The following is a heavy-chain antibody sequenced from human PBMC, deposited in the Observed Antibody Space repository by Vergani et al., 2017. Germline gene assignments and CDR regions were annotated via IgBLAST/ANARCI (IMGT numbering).Heavy chain of an antibody. J-gene: IGHJ3*02. D-gene: IGHD5-12*01. V-gene: IGHV3-23*01. CDR2: ISGSGGST. CDR3: AAGSFDAFDI. Sequence: EVQLLESGGGLVQPGGSLRLSCAASGFTFSNYAMSWVRQGPGKGLEWVSAISGSGGSTYYADSVKGRFTISRDNSKNTLYLQMNSLRAEDTAVYYCAAGSFDAFDIWGQGTMVTVSS. CDR1: GFTFSNYA.